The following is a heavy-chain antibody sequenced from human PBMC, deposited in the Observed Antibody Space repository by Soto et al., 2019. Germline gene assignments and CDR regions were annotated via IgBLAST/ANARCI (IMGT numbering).Heavy chain of an antibody. V-gene: IGHV3-30*04. Sequence: QVQLVESGGDVVQPGRSLRLSRAASGFVFSNYVMHWVRQAPGKGLEWVAGIGSDGSTHYAESVKGRFTISRDNSKNTLFLQMNSLRGDDTAVYFCAREDESSGHAGTFHHWGQGTLVTLSS. J-gene: IGHJ1*01. D-gene: IGHD3-22*01. CDR2: IGSDGST. CDR1: GFVFSNYV. CDR3: AREDESSGHAGTFHH.